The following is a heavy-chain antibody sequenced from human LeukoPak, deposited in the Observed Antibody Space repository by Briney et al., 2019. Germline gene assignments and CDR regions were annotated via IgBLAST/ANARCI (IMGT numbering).Heavy chain of an antibody. CDR3: ASQTLTDDAFDI. V-gene: IGHV4-61*02. CDR2: MYTSGRT. Sequence: TSQTLSLTCTVSGGSVSSGTHYWNWIRQPAEKGLEWIGRMYTSGRTNYNPSLKSRVTISVDTSKNQFSLKLTSVTAADTAVYYCASQTLTDDAFDIWGQGTMVTVSS. J-gene: IGHJ3*02. D-gene: IGHD1-20*01. CDR1: GGSVSSGTHY.